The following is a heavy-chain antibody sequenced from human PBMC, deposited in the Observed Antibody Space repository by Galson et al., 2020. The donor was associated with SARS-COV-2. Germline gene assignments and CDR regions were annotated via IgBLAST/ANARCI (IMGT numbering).Heavy chain of an antibody. CDR1: GLTFSTYW. CDR3: VYRGGSSGYYYYYCDMDP. CDR2: INPDGSEK. J-gene: IGHJ6*02. Sequence: GRSLRLSCAPSGLTFSTYWISWVRQAPGNGLEWVANINPDGSEKYYADSVKGRFSISRDNPKKSLYLQMNSLRSEDTAVYFCVYRGGSSGYYYYYCDMDPWGQGTTVTVSS. D-gene: IGHD3-22*01. V-gene: IGHV3-7*01.